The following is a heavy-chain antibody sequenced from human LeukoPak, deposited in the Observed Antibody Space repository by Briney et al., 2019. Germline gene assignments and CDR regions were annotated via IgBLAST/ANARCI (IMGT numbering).Heavy chain of an antibody. CDR2: INTGNGYT. J-gene: IGHJ4*02. Sequence: ASVKVSCKTSGYSFTKYPLHWVRQAPGQRLEWMGWINTGNGYTKYSQEFQARITMTRDTSASTGYMELTSLRSEDTAVYYCAAWAGTPVGDYSGPLDYWGQGTLVTVSS. CDR3: AAWAGTPVGDYSGPLDY. CDR1: GYSFTKYP. V-gene: IGHV1-3*04. D-gene: IGHD3-10*01.